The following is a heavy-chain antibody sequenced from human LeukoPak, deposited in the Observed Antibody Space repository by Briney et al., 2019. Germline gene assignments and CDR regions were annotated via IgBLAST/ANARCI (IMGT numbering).Heavy chain of an antibody. CDR3: AREVFKSSPQYDSQ. CDR1: GASISRSY. J-gene: IGHJ1*01. D-gene: IGHD3-22*01. V-gene: IGHV4-4*08. Sequence: SETLSLTCTASGASISRSYWSWIRQFPGKELQWIGYIYSAKTTIYNPSLNSRATISADTSNNRVSLHLTSVTAADTAVYFCAREVFKSSPQYDSQWGQGTLVTVTS. CDR2: IYSAKTT.